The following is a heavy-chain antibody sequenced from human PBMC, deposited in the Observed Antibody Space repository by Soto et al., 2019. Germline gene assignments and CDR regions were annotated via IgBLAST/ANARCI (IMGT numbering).Heavy chain of an antibody. CDR1: GFTFSNYA. CDR3: AKAYFVWSSEQPYYFDY. CDR2: ISGSGGRS. J-gene: IGHJ4*02. D-gene: IGHD3-16*01. V-gene: IGHV3-23*01. Sequence: EVQLLDSGGGLVQPGGSLRLSCAASGFTFSNYAMTWVRQGPGKGLEWVSGISGSGGRSYYADSVKGRFTISRDNSKSTLYLQMNSLRAEDPAVYYCAKAYFVWSSEQPYYFDYWGQGPLVTVSS.